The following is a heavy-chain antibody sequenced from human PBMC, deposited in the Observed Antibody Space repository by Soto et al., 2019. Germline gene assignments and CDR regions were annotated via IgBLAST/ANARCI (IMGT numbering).Heavy chain of an antibody. CDR2: ISGSGGST. CDR3: ANTIDRSSWPHVFDS. V-gene: IGHV3-23*01. J-gene: IGHJ3*02. D-gene: IGHD6-13*01. CDR1: GFTFSSYA. Sequence: GSLRLSCAASGFTFSSYAMSWVRQAPGKGLEWVSAISGSGGSTYYADSVKGRFTISRDNSKNTLYLQMNSLRAEDTAVYYCANTIDRSSWPHVFDSWGQRTMVTVSS.